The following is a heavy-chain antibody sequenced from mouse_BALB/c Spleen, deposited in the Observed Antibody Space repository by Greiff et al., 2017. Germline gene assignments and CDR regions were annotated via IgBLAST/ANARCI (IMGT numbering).Heavy chain of an antibody. CDR3: ARELRLPYWYFDV. D-gene: IGHD1-2*01. CDR2: ISYDGSN. J-gene: IGHJ1*01. Sequence: ESGPGLVKPSQSLSLTCSVTGYSITSGYYWNWIRQFPGNKLEWMGYISYDGSNNYNPSLKNRISITRDTSKNQFFLKLNSVTTEDTATYYCARELRLPYWYFDVWGAGTTVTVSS. CDR1: GYSITSGYY. V-gene: IGHV3-6*02.